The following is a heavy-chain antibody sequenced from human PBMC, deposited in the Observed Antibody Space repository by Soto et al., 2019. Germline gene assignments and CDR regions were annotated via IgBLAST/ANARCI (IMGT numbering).Heavy chain of an antibody. Sequence: ASVKVSCKASGYTFTSYAMHWVRQAPGQRLEWMGWINAGNGNTKYSQKFQGRVTITRDTSASTAYMELSSLRSEDTAVYYCARGTAAAGTGNWFDPWGQGTLVTVSS. V-gene: IGHV1-3*01. CDR1: GYTFTSYA. CDR3: ARGTAAAGTGNWFDP. CDR2: INAGNGNT. J-gene: IGHJ5*02. D-gene: IGHD6-13*01.